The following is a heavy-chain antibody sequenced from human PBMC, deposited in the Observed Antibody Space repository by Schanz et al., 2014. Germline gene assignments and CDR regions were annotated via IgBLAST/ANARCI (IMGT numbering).Heavy chain of an antibody. CDR3: ARDGVDAAAGGNY. J-gene: IGHJ4*02. CDR1: GFTFSSYS. V-gene: IGHV3-72*01. D-gene: IGHD6-13*01. Sequence: VQLVESGGGVVQPGRSRRLSCEASGFTFSSYSMHWVRQAPGKGLDWVGRITNKPNNYNTEYAASVKGRFTISRDDSRNSLYLQMSSLRSEDTAVYYCARDGVDAAAGGNYWGQGTLVTVSS. CDR2: ITNKPNNYNT.